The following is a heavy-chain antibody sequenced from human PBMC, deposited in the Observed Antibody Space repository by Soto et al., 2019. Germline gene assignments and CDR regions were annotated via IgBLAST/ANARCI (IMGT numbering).Heavy chain of an antibody. Sequence: SETLSLTCAVYGGSFSGYYWTWIRQPPGTGLEWIGEINPGGSTYYNPSLKSRVTISVDTSKNQFSLKLTSVTAADTAVYYCARDKITGLFDYWGQGTLVTV. CDR1: GGSFSGYY. CDR2: INPGGST. D-gene: IGHD2-8*02. V-gene: IGHV4-34*01. J-gene: IGHJ4*02. CDR3: ARDKITGLFDY.